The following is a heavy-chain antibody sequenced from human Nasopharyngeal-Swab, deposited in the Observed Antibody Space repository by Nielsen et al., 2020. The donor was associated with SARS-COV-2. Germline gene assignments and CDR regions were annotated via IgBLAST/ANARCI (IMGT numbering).Heavy chain of an antibody. Sequence: GESLKISCAASGFTFSNFRMNWVRQAPGKGLEWVSCISSNSDTKYYADSVKGRFTISRDNATNSLYLQMNSLRHEDTAVYYCASGTYDNAPGCGQGTLVTVSS. D-gene: IGHD1-1*01. CDR3: ASGTYDNAPG. J-gene: IGHJ4*02. CDR1: GFTFSNFR. V-gene: IGHV3-48*02. CDR2: ISSNSDTK.